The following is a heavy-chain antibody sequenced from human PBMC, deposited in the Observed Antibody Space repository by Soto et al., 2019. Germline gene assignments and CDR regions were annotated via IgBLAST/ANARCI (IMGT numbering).Heavy chain of an antibody. D-gene: IGHD2-21*01. CDR2: IIPIFGTA. J-gene: IGHJ6*02. V-gene: IGHV1-69*06. CDR3: ARGLIVVGRANYYYYGMDV. Sequence: SVKVSCKASGGTFSSYAISWVRQAPGQGLEWMGGIIPIFGTANYAQKFQGRVTITADKSTSTAYMELSSLRSEDTAVYYCARGLIVVGRANYYYYGMDVWGQGTTVTVSS. CDR1: GGTFSSYA.